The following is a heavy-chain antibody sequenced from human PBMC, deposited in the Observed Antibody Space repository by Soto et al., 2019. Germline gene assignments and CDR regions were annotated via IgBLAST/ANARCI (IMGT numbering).Heavy chain of an antibody. CDR2: ISYDGSNK. V-gene: IGHV3-30*18. D-gene: IGHD6-6*01. J-gene: IGHJ4*02. CDR1: GFAFSSYG. CDR3: AKGGSSSSPNFDY. Sequence: PGGSLRLSCAASGFAFSSYGMHWVRQAPGKGLEWVAVISYDGSNKYYADSVKGRFTISRDNSKNTLYLQMNSLRAEDTAVYYCAKGGSSSSPNFDYWGQGTLVTVSS.